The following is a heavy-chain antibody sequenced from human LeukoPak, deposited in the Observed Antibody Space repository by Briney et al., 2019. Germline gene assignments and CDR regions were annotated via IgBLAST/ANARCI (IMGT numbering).Heavy chain of an antibody. CDR3: ARVALTMVRATDY. CDR2: INHSGST. J-gene: IGHJ4*02. Sequence: SETLSLTCAVYGGSFSGYYWSWIRQPPGKGLEWIGEINHSGSTNYNPSLKSRVTISVDTTKNQFSLKLSSVTAADTAVYYCARVALTMVRATDYWGRGTLVTVSS. CDR1: GGSFSGYY. V-gene: IGHV4-34*01. D-gene: IGHD3-10*01.